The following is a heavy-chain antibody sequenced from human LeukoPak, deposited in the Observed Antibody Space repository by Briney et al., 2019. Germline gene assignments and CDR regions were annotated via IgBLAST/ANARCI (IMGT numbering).Heavy chain of an antibody. CDR2: ITGGSLYK. CDR1: GFTFSTYS. J-gene: IGHJ5*02. V-gene: IGHV3-21*01. Sequence: GGSLRLSCAASGFTFSTYSMNWVRQAPGKGLEWISFITGGSLYKYYADSVKGRFTISRDNVKNSLYLQMNNLRVEDTAVYYCARDRNYYGSGSYNWFGPWGQGTLVTVSS. D-gene: IGHD3-10*01. CDR3: ARDRNYYGSGSYNWFGP.